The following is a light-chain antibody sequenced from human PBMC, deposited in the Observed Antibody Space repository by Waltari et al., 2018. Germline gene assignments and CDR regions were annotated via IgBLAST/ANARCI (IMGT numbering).Light chain of an antibody. CDR1: SDHLGASSY. CDR3: SAYTSRGTLK. Sequence: QSALTQPASVSGSPGQSITISCTGTSDHLGASSYVTWYHQRPGKVHKLIIYDLTERPSGVSNRFSGSKSGSTASLTVSGLQAEDEGLFYCSAYTSRGTLKFGGGTRVTVL. J-gene: IGLJ2*01. CDR2: DLT. V-gene: IGLV2-14*03.